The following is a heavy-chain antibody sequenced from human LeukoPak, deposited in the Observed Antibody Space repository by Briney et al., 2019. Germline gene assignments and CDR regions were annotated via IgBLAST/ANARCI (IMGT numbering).Heavy chain of an antibody. D-gene: IGHD2-2*01. CDR1: GDTFINYA. CDR2: IIPVFGTT. CDR3: ASQYWVPAAFYYAFDV. Sequence: GASVTVSFKASGDTFINYAISWVGQAPGQGLEWMGSIIPVFGTTNYPQKFQGRVTITAATSTTTSYMELSSLTSEDTAIYYCASQYWVPAAFYYAFDVWGKGTTVTVSS. V-gene: IGHV1-69*06. J-gene: IGHJ6*04.